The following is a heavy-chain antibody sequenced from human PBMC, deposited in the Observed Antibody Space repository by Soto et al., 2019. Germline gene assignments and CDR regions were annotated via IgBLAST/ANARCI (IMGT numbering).Heavy chain of an antibody. J-gene: IGHJ4*02. V-gene: IGHV3-23*01. CDR3: AKDQGGRFLWFGEGLNY. CDR2: IGGSGGST. Sequence: EVQLLESGGGLVQPGGSLRLSCAASGFTFSSYAMRWVRQAPGAGLEWFSAIGGSGGSTYYADSVKGRFTISRDNSKNTMYQQMNSLRAEDTAVYYCAKDQGGRFLWFGEGLNYWGQGTLVTVSS. CDR1: GFTFSSYA. D-gene: IGHD3-10*01.